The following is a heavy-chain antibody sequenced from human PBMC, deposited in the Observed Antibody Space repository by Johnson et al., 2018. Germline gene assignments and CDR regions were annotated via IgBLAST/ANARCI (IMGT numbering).Heavy chain of an antibody. CDR3: AKTSYYMDV. CDR1: GFSFSHYD. CDR2: ISQSGAPT. Sequence: VQLVESGGGLVQPGGSLRLPCAASGFSFSHYDMSWVRQAPGKGLEWVSSISQSGAPTYYADSVKGRFTISRDNSKNTLFLQMNSLRAEVTAVYYCAKTSYYMDVWGKGTTVTVSS. V-gene: IGHV3-23*04. J-gene: IGHJ6*03.